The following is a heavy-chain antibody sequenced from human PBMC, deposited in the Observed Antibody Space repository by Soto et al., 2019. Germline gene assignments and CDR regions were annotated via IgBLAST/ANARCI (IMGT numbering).Heavy chain of an antibody. V-gene: IGHV3-33*01. D-gene: IGHD2-2*01. CDR1: GFSFGTYG. CDR2: IWYDGSNE. Sequence: QVQLVESGGGVVQPGRSLRLSCTASGFSFGTYGMHWVRQAPGKGLEWVAVIWYDGSNEYYADSVKGRFTMSRDNSKNTLYLQMNSLRAEDTALYYCARGANSPLWEPPAMFRFDYLGQGSLVTVSS. J-gene: IGHJ4*02. CDR3: ARGANSPLWEPPAMFRFDY.